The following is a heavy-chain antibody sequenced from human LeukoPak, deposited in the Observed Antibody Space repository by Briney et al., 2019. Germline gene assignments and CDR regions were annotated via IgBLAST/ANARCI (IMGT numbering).Heavy chain of an antibody. CDR1: GGSFSGYY. J-gene: IGHJ4*02. D-gene: IGHD4-11*01. V-gene: IGHV4-34*01. CDR2: INHSGST. Sequence: TSETLSLTCAVYGGSFSGYYWSWIRQPPGKGLEWIGEINHSGSTNYNPSLKSRVTISVDTSKNQFSLKLSSVTAADTAVYYCARGSDYPSFWGQGTLVTVSS. CDR3: ARGSDYPSF.